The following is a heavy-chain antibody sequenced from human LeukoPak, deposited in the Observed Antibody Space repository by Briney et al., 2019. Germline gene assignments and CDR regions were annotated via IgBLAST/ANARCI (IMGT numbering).Heavy chain of an antibody. Sequence: GGSPRLSCAASGFTFSSYAMHWVRQAPGKGLEWVAVISYDGSNKYYADSVKGRFTISRDNSKNTLYLQMNSLRAEDTAVYYCARDMLDTAMDDYWGQGTLVTVSS. CDR1: GFTFSSYA. CDR3: ARDMLDTAMDDY. D-gene: IGHD5-18*01. J-gene: IGHJ4*02. V-gene: IGHV3-30-3*01. CDR2: ISYDGSNK.